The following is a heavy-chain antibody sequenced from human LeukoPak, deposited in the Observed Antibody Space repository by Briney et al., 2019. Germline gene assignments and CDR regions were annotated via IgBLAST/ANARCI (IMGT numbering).Heavy chain of an antibody. Sequence: ASVKVSCKASGYTFTSYYMHWVRQAPGQGLEWMGIINPSGGSTSYAQKFQGRVTMTRDMSTSTVHMELSSLRSEDTAVYYCARGPPGYCSGGSCHLDYWGQGTLVTVSS. CDR3: ARGPPGYCSGGSCHLDY. CDR1: GYTFTSYY. V-gene: IGHV1-46*01. CDR2: INPSGGST. D-gene: IGHD2-15*01. J-gene: IGHJ4*02.